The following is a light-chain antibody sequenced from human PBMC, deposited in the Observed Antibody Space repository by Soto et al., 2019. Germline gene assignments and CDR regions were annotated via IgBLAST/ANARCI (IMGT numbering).Light chain of an antibody. CDR1: QSVSSN. J-gene: IGKJ3*01. CDR2: GAS. CDR3: QQYGSSPFT. Sequence: EIVLTQSPGILSLSPGERATLSCRASQSVSSNLAWYQQKPGQTPRLLIYGASSRATGIPDRFSGSGSGTDFTLTISRLEPEDFAVYYCQQYGSSPFTFGPGTKVDI. V-gene: IGKV3-20*01.